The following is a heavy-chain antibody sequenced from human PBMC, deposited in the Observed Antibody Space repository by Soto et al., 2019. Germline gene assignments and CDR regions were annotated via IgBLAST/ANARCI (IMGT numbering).Heavy chain of an antibody. CDR2: ITFSGNTV. CDR3: ARVSWREKYGMDV. V-gene: IGHV3-11*01. J-gene: IGHJ6*02. CDR1: GFTFSDSY. Sequence: GGSLRLSCAASGFTFSDSYMSWIRQAPGKGLEWISYITFSGNTVYYADSLKGRFTISRDNAKNSLYLQMNRLRAEDTAVYYCARVSWREKYGMDVWGQGTRVTVSS.